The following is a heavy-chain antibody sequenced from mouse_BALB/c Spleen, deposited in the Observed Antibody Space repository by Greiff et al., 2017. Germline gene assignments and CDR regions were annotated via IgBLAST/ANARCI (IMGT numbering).Heavy chain of an antibody. Sequence: EVQRVESGGGLVQPGGSRKLSCAASGFTFSSFGMHWVRQAPEKGLEWVAYISSGSSTIYYADTVKGRFTISRDNPKNILYLQMSSLRSEDTAMYYGARGDGYYVPHTRPFAYWGQGTLVTVSA. D-gene: IGHD2-3*01. V-gene: IGHV5-17*02. J-gene: IGHJ3*01. CDR2: ISSGSSTI. CDR1: GFTFSSFG. CDR3: ARGDGYYVPHTRPFAY.